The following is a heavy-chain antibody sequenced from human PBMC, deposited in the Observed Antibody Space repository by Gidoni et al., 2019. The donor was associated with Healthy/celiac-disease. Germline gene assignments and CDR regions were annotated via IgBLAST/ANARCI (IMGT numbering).Heavy chain of an antibody. CDR1: GYTFPSNY. V-gene: IGHV1-46*01. J-gene: IGHJ4*02. CDR3: AVVDTAMDLMSDY. CDR2: INPSGGST. D-gene: IGHD5-18*01. Sequence: QVQLVQSGAEVKKPGASVKVSCKASGYTFPSNYMHWVRQAPGQGLEWMGIINPSGGSTSYAQKFQGRVTMTRDTSTSTVYMELSSLRSEDTAVYYCAVVDTAMDLMSDYWGQGTLVTVSS.